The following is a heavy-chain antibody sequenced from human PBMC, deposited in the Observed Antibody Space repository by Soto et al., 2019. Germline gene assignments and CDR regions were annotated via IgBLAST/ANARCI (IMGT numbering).Heavy chain of an antibody. D-gene: IGHD3-10*01. Sequence: GGSLRLSCAASGFTFRNYEMHWVRQATGRSLEWVSAIDSGGDTYYPDSLKGRFTISRENARNSLYLQMNSLRADDSAVYYCVRGRVPDYWGQGTLVPVSS. CDR2: IDSGGDT. CDR1: GFTFRNYE. J-gene: IGHJ4*02. CDR3: VRGRVPDY. V-gene: IGHV3-13*01.